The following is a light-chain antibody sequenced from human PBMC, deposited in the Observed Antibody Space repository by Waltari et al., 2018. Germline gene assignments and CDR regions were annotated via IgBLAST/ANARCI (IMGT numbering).Light chain of an antibody. CDR3: QSADSSGTYWE. V-gene: IGLV3-25*03. CDR2: RDT. CDR1: ALPKQY. J-gene: IGLJ3*02. Sequence: SSELTQPPSVSVSPGQTARISCPRDALPKQYGYWYQQKPGQAPMLVIYRDTERPSGIPERFSGFSSGTTVTLTISGVQAEDEADYYCQSADSSGTYWEFGGGTKLTVL.